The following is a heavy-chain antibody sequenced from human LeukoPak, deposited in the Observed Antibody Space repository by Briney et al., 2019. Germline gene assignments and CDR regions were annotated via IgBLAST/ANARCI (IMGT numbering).Heavy chain of an antibody. CDR2: VHHSGTA. J-gene: IGHJ3*02. CDR1: NGSISNYS. V-gene: IGHV4-59*01. D-gene: IGHD3-22*01. Sequence: SETLSLTCTVSNGSISNYSWSWIRQPPGKGLEWIGYVHHSGTANYNPSLMSRVNISIDTSEHRLSLKLSSVTAADTALYYCASLGGYYESSSYSQLDAFDIWGQGTMVTVSS. CDR3: ASLGGYYESSSYSQLDAFDI.